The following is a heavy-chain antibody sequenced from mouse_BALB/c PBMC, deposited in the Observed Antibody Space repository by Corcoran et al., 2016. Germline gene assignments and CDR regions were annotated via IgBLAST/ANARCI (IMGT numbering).Heavy chain of an antibody. CDR1: GYTFTDYN. J-gene: IGHJ3*01. Sequence: EVLLQQSGPELVKPGASVKIPCKASGYTFTDYNMDWVKQKHGKSLEWIGDINPNNDGTNYNQKFKGKATLTLDKSSSTAYMELRSLTSVDTAVYYVARHYGRNYLPGFAYWGQGTLVTVSA. CDR3: ARHYGRNYLPGFAY. CDR2: INPNNDGT. V-gene: IGHV1-18*01. D-gene: IGHD1-1*01.